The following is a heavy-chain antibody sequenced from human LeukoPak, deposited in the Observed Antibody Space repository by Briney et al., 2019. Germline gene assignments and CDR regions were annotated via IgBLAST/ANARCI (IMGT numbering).Heavy chain of an antibody. V-gene: IGHV3-30*18. CDR2: ISYDGSNK. D-gene: IGHD5-12*01. CDR3: AKWESGQVNDAFDI. CDR1: GFTFSSYG. Sequence: PGGSLRLSCAASGFTFSSYGMHWVRQAPGKGLEWVAVISYDGSNKYYADSVKGRFTISRDNSKNTLYLQMNSLRAEDTAVYYCAKWESGQVNDAFDIWGQGTMVTVSS. J-gene: IGHJ3*02.